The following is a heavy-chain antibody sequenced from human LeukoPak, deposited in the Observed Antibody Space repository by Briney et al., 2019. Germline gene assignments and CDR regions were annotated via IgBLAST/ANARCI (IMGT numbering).Heavy chain of an antibody. D-gene: IGHD6-25*01. Sequence: ASVKVSCKASGYTFTGYYMHWVRQAPGQGLEWMGWINPNSGGTNYAQKFQGRVTMTRDTSISTAYMELSSLRSEDTAVYYCAREGPSNPAYWYFDLWGRGTLVTVSS. CDR1: GYTFTGYY. J-gene: IGHJ2*01. CDR2: INPNSGGT. CDR3: AREGPSNPAYWYFDL. V-gene: IGHV1-2*02.